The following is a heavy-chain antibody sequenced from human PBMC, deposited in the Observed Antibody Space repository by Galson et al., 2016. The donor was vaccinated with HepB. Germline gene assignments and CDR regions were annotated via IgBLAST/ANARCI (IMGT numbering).Heavy chain of an antibody. CDR2: ITGRGSYI. J-gene: IGHJ3*02. V-gene: IGHV3-21*01. Sequence: SLRLSCAASGFTFSDYTMNWVRQAPGKGPEWVSSITGRGSYIYYVDSVKGRFTISRDNAKDSLYLPMDSLRAEETAVYYCARDHEESGWELPSYDAVDIWGQGTMVTVSS. CDR3: ARDHEESGWELPSYDAVDI. D-gene: IGHD1-7*01. CDR1: GFTFSDYT.